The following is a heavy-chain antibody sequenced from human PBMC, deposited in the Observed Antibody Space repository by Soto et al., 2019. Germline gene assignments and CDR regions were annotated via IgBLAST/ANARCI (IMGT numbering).Heavy chain of an antibody. CDR2: ISSSSSTI. CDR3: ARSLYCSGGSCYSTAGY. V-gene: IGHV3-48*01. D-gene: IGHD2-15*01. CDR1: GFTFSSYS. J-gene: IGHJ4*02. Sequence: SLRLSCAASGFTFSSYSMNWVRQAPGKGLEWVSYISSSSSTIYYADSVKGRFTISRDNAKNSLYLQMNSLRAEDTAVYYCARSLYCSGGSCYSTAGYWGQGTLVTVSS.